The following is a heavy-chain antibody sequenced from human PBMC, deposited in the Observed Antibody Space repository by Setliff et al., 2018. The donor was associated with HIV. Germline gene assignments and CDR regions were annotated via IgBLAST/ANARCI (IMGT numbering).Heavy chain of an antibody. J-gene: IGHJ6*02. CDR3: AREGVGYNPFYYYGMDV. CDR2: IYYTEIT. CDR1: GGSISSGGYY. V-gene: IGHV4-31*03. Sequence: PSETLSLTCTVSGGSISSGGYYWSWIRQHPGKGLEWIGHIYYTEITYYNPSLRSRLTISLDTSKNQFSLKLSSVTAADTAVYFCAREGVGYNPFYYYGMDVWGQGTTVTVSS. D-gene: IGHD5-12*01.